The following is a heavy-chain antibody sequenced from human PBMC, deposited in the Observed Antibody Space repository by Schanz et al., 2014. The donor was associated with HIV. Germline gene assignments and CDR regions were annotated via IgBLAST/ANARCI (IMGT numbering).Heavy chain of an antibody. CDR3: VRDGGRGGGQRQLFGY. V-gene: IGHV4-34*02. Sequence: QVRLPQWGAGLLKPSETLSLTCAVYGGTFNDYYWGWIRQAPGKGLEWIGEINHSGIPNYNPSLESRVTFSVDPPKTQFSLKVTSVTAADTAVYFCVRDGGRGGGQRQLFGYWGQGTLVTVSS. CDR2: INHSGIP. J-gene: IGHJ4*02. CDR1: GGTFNDYY. D-gene: IGHD2-2*01.